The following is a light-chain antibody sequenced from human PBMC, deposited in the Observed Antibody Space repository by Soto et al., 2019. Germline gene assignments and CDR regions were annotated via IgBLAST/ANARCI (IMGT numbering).Light chain of an antibody. V-gene: IGLV1-44*01. CDR2: SNS. CDR1: SSNIENND. Sequence: QSVLTQPPSASGTPGQRVTISCSGSSSNIENNDVNWYQRLPGTAPKLLIHSNSQRPSGVPARFSGSKSGTSASLAISGLQSEDEADYFCAAWDDSLNGLLFGGGTKVTVL. J-gene: IGLJ2*01. CDR3: AAWDDSLNGLL.